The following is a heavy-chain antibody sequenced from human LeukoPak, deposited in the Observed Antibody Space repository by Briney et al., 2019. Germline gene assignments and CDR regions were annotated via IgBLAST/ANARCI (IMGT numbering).Heavy chain of an antibody. Sequence: GGSLRLSCAASGFTFSSYEMNWVRQAPGKGLEWVSHISSSGSTIYYTDSVKGRFAISRDNSKNLLYLQMNRLRAEDTAIYYCARTVARIGYWGQGTLVTISS. CDR1: GFTFSSYE. J-gene: IGHJ4*02. V-gene: IGHV3-48*03. D-gene: IGHD4-23*01. CDR2: ISSSGSTI. CDR3: ARTVARIGY.